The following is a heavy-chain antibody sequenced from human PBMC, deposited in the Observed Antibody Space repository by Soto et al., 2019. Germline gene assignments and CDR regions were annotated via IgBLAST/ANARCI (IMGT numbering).Heavy chain of an antibody. CDR1: GDSVSSNSAA. CDR2: TYYRSKWYN. D-gene: IGHD5-18*01. CDR3: ARGVWRIQLWFAGEYYYYMDV. J-gene: IGHJ6*03. V-gene: IGHV6-1*01. Sequence: SQTLSLTCAISGDSVSSNSAAWHWIRQSPSRGLEWLGRTYYRSKWYNDYAVSVKSRITINPDTSKNQFSLQLNSVTPEDTAVYYCARGVWRIQLWFAGEYYYYMDVWGKGTTVTVSS.